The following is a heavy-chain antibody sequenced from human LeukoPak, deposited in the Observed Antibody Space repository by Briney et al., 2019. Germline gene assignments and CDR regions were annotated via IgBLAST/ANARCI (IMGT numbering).Heavy chain of an antibody. CDR3: ARGDLSTGYSPNLDH. D-gene: IGHD3-9*01. CDR2: ISYDGSNK. Sequence: GGSLRLSCAASGFTFSSYAMHWVRQAPGKGLEWVAVISYDGSNKYYADSVKGRFTISRDNSKNTLYLQMNSLRAEDTAVYYCARGDLSTGYSPNLDHWGLGTLVTVSS. V-gene: IGHV3-30-3*01. J-gene: IGHJ4*01. CDR1: GFTFSSYA.